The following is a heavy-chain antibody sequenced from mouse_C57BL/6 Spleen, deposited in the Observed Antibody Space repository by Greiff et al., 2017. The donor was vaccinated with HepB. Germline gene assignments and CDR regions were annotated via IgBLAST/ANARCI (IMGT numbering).Heavy chain of an antibody. J-gene: IGHJ4*01. D-gene: IGHD1-1*01. CDR3: ARAPLYYGSSYEAMDY. V-gene: IGHV3-6*01. CDR2: ISYDGSN. CDR1: GYSITSGYY. Sequence: EVQVVESGPGLVKPSQSLSLTCSVTGYSITSGYYWNWIRQFPGNKLEWMGYISYDGSNNYNPSLKNRISITRDTSKNQFFLKLNSVTTEDTATYYCARAPLYYGSSYEAMDYWGQGTSVTVSS.